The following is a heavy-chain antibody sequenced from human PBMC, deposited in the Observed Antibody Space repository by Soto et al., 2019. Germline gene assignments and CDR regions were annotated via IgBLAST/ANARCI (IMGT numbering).Heavy chain of an antibody. CDR2: FSGTGGYT. D-gene: IGHD4-17*01. CDR3: ARGQRALITYGPFDP. J-gene: IGHJ5*02. V-gene: IGHV3-23*01. Sequence: VGSLRLSCAASGFTLSSYAMSWVRQAPGKGLEWVSTFSGTGGYTYYADSVKGRFTISRDDSKNTLFLHMHSLRAADTAVYYCARGQRALITYGPFDPWGQGTLVTVSS. CDR1: GFTLSSYA.